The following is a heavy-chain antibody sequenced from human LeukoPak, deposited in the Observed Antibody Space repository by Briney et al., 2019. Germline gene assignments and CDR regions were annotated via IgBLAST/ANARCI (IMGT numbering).Heavy chain of an antibody. J-gene: IGHJ4*02. V-gene: IGHV4-59*01. CDR1: GGSISSYY. CDR3: VRVPSGSYFLHFDY. Sequence: PSETLSLTCTVSGGSISSYYWSWIRQPPGKGLEWIGYIYYSGSTNYNPSLKSRVTISVDTSKNQFSLKLSSVTAADTAVYYCVRVPSGSYFLHFDYWGQGTLVTVSS. CDR2: IYYSGST. D-gene: IGHD1-26*01.